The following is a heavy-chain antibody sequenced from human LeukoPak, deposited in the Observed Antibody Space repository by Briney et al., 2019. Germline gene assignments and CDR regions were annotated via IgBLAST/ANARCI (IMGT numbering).Heavy chain of an antibody. CDR2: IYYSGRV. CDR3: ARDSAVSGYYYYGMDV. Sequence: SETLSLTCTVSGGSVSSYYWSWIRQPPGKGLEWIGYIYYSGRVNYNPSLKSRVTISVDTSKNQFSLKLCSVTAADTAVYYCARDSAVSGYYYYGMDVWGQGTTVTVSS. V-gene: IGHV4-59*02. CDR1: GGSVSSYY. D-gene: IGHD6-19*01. J-gene: IGHJ6*02.